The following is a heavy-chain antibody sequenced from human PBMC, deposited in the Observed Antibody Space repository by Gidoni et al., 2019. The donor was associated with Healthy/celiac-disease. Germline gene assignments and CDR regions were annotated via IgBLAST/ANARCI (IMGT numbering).Heavy chain of an antibody. V-gene: IGHV1-69*01. Sequence: QVQLVQSGAAVKKPGSSVKVSCKASGGTFSSYAFSWVRQAPGQGLEWMGGVIPIFGTANYAQKFQGRVTITADESTSTAYMELSSLRSEDTAVYYCARDSVGEVVVAATHGYYYYGMDVWGQGTTVTVSS. J-gene: IGHJ6*02. CDR2: VIPIFGTA. CDR3: ARDSVGEVVVAATHGYYYYGMDV. D-gene: IGHD2-15*01. CDR1: GGTFSSYA.